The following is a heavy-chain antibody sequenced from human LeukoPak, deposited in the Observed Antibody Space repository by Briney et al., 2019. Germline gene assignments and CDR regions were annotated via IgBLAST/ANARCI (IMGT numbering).Heavy chain of an antibody. V-gene: IGHV4-61*02. D-gene: IGHD3-10*01. CDR2: IYTSGST. CDR3: AGAPTYYGSGDY. CDR1: GGSISSGSYY. J-gene: IGHJ4*02. Sequence: PSETLFLTCTVSGGSISSGSYYWSWIRQPAGKGLEWIGRIYTSGSTNYNPSLKSRVTISVDTSKNQFSLKLSSVTAADTAVYYCAGAPTYYGSGDYWGQGTLVTVSS.